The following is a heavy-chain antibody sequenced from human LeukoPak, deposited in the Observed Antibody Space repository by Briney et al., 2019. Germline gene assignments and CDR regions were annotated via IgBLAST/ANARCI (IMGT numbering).Heavy chain of an antibody. D-gene: IGHD1-1*01. CDR3: ARSDWMRWFDP. CDR1: GGSINNYY. V-gene: IGHV4-59*08. Sequence: SETLSLTYTVSGGSINNYYWSWIRQTPGKGLEWIGHIYYSGSTNYNPSLKSRVTISVDTSKNEFSLKLSYVTAADTAVYYCARSDWMRWFDPWGLGTLVTVSS. CDR2: IYYSGST. J-gene: IGHJ5*02.